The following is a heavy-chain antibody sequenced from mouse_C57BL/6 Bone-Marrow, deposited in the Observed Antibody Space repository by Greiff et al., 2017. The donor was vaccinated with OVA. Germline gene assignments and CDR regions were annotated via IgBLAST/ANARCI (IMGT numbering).Heavy chain of an antibody. CDR3: AREILRFAY. CDR2: IYPRRGNS. D-gene: IGHD1-1*01. V-gene: IGHV1-81*01. J-gene: IGHJ3*01. Sequence: QVQLQQSGAELARPGASVKLSCKASGYTFTSYGISWVKQRTGQGLEWIGEIYPRRGNSYHNEKFKGKATLTADKSSSTAYMELRSLTSEDSAVYFCAREILRFAYWGQGTLVTVSA. CDR1: GYTFTSYG.